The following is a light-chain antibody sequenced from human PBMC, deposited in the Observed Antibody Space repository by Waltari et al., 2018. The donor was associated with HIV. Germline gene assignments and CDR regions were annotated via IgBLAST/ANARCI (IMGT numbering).Light chain of an antibody. V-gene: IGKV1-5*03. Sequence: DIQMTQSPSTLSASVGDRVTITCRASQSISTWLAWYQQKPGKAPNLLIYKASDLESGVPSRFSGSGSGTEFTLTISSLQPDDFAIYYCQQYNSYPVTFGQGTKLEIK. CDR3: QQYNSYPVT. CDR1: QSISTW. J-gene: IGKJ2*01. CDR2: KAS.